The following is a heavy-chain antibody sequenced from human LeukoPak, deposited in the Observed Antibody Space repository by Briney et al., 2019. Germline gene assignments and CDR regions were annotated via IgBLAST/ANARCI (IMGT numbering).Heavy chain of an antibody. J-gene: IGHJ3*02. D-gene: IGHD6-19*01. CDR1: GFIFSTHD. CDR3: ARARSGWSNDAFDI. CDR2: IKTSGFTI. V-gene: IGHV3-48*03. Sequence: GGSLRLSCAASGFIFSTHDMNWVRQAPGKGPEWISYIKTSGFTIYYADSVKGRFTISRDNANNSLYLQMNSLRAEDTAVYYCARARSGWSNDAFDIWGQGTMVTVSS.